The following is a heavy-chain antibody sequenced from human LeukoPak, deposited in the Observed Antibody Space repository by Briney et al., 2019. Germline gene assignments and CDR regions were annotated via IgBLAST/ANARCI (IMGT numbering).Heavy chain of an antibody. CDR1: RLTFTRTS. CDR2: IRSCSGYI. CDR3: AGGRVTRITMFRVCDH. D-gene: IGHD3-10*01. J-gene: IGHJ4*02. Sequence: GGWVSISCVFSRLTFTRTSMAWVGQAAARGLEGVGSIRSCSGYIVQKGSLEGRFTISRDNAKNSVFLDLNNATADDTAVYYCAGGRVTRITMFRVCDHWRQGTQVSVSS. V-gene: IGHV3-21*01.